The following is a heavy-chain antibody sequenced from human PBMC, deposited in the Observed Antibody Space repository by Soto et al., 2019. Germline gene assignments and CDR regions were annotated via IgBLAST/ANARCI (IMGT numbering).Heavy chain of an antibody. CDR1: GGSISSSSYY. J-gene: IGHJ6*02. V-gene: IGHV4-39*01. D-gene: IGHD3-3*01. CDR2: VYYSGST. Sequence: SETLSLTCTVSGGSISSSSYYWGWIRQPPGKGLEWIGNVYYSGSTYYNPSLKSRVTISVDTSKNQFSLRLRSVTAADTAVYYCVRLEGFKVMDVSGPATT. CDR3: VRLEGFKVMDV.